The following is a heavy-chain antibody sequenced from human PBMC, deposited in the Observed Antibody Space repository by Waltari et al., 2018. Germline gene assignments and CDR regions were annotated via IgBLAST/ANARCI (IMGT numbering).Heavy chain of an antibody. CDR3: AKTAPGGFDY. D-gene: IGHD3-10*01. CDR2: IRYDGSNK. V-gene: IGHV3-30*02. J-gene: IGHJ4*02. CDR1: GFTFSSYG. Sequence: QVQLVESGGGVVQPGGSLRLSCAASGFTFSSYGMHWVRQAPGKGLEWVAVIRYDGSNKYYADPVKGRFTISRDNSKNTLYLQMNSLRAEDTAVYYCAKTAPGGFDYWGQGTLVTVSS.